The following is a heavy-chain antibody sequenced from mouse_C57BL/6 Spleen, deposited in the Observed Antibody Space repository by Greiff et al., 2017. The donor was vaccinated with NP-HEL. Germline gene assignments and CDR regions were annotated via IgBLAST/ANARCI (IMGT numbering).Heavy chain of an antibody. CDR2: IHPNSGST. D-gene: IGHD4-1*01. V-gene: IGHV1-64*01. CDR3: ARKRTGTGYFDY. CDR1: GYTFTSYW. Sequence: VQLQQPGAELVKPGASVKLSCKASGYTFTSYWMHWVKQRPGQGLEWIGMIHPNSGSTNYNEKFKSKATLTVDKSSSTAYMQLSSLTSEDSAVYYCARKRTGTGYFDYWGQGTTLTVSS. J-gene: IGHJ2*01.